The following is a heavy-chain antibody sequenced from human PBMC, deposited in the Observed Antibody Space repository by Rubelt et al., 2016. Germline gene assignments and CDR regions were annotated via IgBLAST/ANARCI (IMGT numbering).Heavy chain of an antibody. CDR3: TTDGDSSSSGWTT. V-gene: IGHV3-15*01. D-gene: IGHD6-6*01. Sequence: EVQLVESGGGLVKPGGSLRLSCAASGFTFSNAWMSWVRQAPGKGLEWVGRIKSKTDGGTTDYAAPVKGGFTISRDDSKNTLYLQMNSLKTEDPAVYYCTTDGDSSSSGWTTWGQGTLVTVSS. CDR2: IKSKTDGGTT. J-gene: IGHJ4*02. CDR1: GFTFSNAW.